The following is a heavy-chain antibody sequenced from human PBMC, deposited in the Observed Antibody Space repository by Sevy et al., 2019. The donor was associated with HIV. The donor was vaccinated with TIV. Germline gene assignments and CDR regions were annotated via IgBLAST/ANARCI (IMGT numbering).Heavy chain of an antibody. CDR2: IGGSGVST. D-gene: IGHD5-18*01. J-gene: IGHJ3*02. V-gene: IGHV3-23*01. Sequence: GWSLRLSCAASGFPFSSYAMSWVRQAPGKGLEWVSAIGGSGVSTYYADSVKGRFTISRDNSKNTLYLQMNSLRAEDTAVYYCAKDRAAMVGDAFDIWGQGTMVTVSS. CDR1: GFPFSSYA. CDR3: AKDRAAMVGDAFDI.